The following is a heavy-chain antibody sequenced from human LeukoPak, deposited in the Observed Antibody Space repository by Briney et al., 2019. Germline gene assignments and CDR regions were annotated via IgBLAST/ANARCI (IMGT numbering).Heavy chain of an antibody. Sequence: SETLSLTCAVYGGSFSGYYWSWIRQPPGKGLEWIGEINHSGSTNYNPSLKSRVTISVDTSKNQFSLKLSSVTAADTAVYYCAKGGIAAAGSHDAFDIWGQGTMVTVSS. CDR1: GGSFSGYY. CDR2: INHSGST. J-gene: IGHJ3*02. V-gene: IGHV4-34*01. D-gene: IGHD6-13*01. CDR3: AKGGIAAAGSHDAFDI.